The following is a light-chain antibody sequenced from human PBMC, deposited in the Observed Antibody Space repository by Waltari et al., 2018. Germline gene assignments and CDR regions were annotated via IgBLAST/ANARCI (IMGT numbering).Light chain of an antibody. CDR2: DAS. Sequence: EIVLTQSPGALSLSPGDRVTLSCRASQSGSRTFAWYQQKPCQAPRLLIYDASSRATGIPDRFSGSGSGTDFSLTISRLEAEDFAVYYCQKYGTLPATFGQGTKVEIK. J-gene: IGKJ1*01. CDR1: QSGSRTF. V-gene: IGKV3-20*01. CDR3: QKYGTLPAT.